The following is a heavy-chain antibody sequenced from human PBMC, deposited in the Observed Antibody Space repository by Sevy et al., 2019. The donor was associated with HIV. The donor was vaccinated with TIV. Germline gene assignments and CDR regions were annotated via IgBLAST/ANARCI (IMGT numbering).Heavy chain of an antibody. V-gene: IGHV3-20*04. D-gene: IGHD6-13*01. CDR1: GFTFDDYG. CDR2: INWNGGST. CDR3: ARVVGYSSSWHLDY. Sequence: GGSLRLSCAASGFTFDDYGMSWVRQAPGKGLEWVSGINWNGGSTGYADSVKGRFTISRDNAKNSLYLQMNSLRAEDTALYYCARVVGYSSSWHLDYWGQGTLVTVSS. J-gene: IGHJ4*02.